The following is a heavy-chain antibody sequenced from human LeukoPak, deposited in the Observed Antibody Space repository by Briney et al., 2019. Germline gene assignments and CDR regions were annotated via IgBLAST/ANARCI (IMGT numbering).Heavy chain of an antibody. CDR2: ISSTSNEI. CDR3: TKDQVEDTAMDYYYYMDV. J-gene: IGHJ6*03. D-gene: IGHD5-18*01. Sequence: GGSLRLSCAASGFSFSSHSMNWVRQAPGKGLERISYISSTSNEIYYVDSVKGRFTISRDNSKNTLYLQMNSLRVEDTAIYYCTKDQVEDTAMDYYYYMDVWGKGTTVTVSS. V-gene: IGHV3-21*01. CDR1: GFSFSSHS.